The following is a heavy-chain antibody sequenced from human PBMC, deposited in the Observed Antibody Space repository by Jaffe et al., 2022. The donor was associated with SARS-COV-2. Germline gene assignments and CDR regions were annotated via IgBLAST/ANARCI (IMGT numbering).Heavy chain of an antibody. J-gene: IGHJ4*02. Sequence: EVQLVESGGGLVQPGGSLRLSCAASGFTFSSYSMNWVRQAPGKGLEWVSYISSSSSTIYYADSVKGRFTISRDNAKNSLYLQMNSLRAEDTAVYYCARDHVRAYYYDSSGRQIDYWGQGTLVTVSS. CDR2: ISSSSSTI. CDR3: ARDHVRAYYYDSSGRQIDY. D-gene: IGHD3-22*01. CDR1: GFTFSSYS. V-gene: IGHV3-48*01.